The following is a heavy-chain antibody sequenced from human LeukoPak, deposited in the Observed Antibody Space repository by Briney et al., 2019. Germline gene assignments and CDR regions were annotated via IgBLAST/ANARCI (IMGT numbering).Heavy chain of an antibody. CDR3: AKVGDYGIFDY. V-gene: IGHV3-66*01. Sequence: GGSLRLSCAASGFTVSTTYMSWVRQAPQKGLEWISVIYSDGGTYYADSVKGRFTISRDNSKNTLYLQMNSLRAEDTAVYYCAKVGDYGIFDYWGQGTLVTVSS. CDR2: IYSDGGT. D-gene: IGHD4-17*01. J-gene: IGHJ4*02. CDR1: GFTVSTTY.